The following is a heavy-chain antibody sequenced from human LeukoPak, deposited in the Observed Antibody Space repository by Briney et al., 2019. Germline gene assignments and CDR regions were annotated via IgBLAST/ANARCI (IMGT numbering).Heavy chain of an antibody. CDR1: GGSITSYY. CDR3: ARGPYSYDSSGAFDI. D-gene: IGHD3-22*01. CDR2: IYYSGST. Sequence: SETLSLTCTVSGGSITSYYWSWIRQPPGKGLEWIGFIYYSGSTNYNPSLKSRVTISVDTSKNQFSLKLSSVTAADTAVYFCARGPYSYDSSGAFDIWGQGTMVTVSS. V-gene: IGHV4-59*08. J-gene: IGHJ3*02.